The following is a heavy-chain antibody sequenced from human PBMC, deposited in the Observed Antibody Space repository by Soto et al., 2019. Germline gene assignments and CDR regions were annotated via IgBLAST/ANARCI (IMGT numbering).Heavy chain of an antibody. D-gene: IGHD3-10*01. CDR2: IYSGGYT. CDR3: ATERGGGGY. Sequence: EVQLVESGGGLIQPGGSLRLSCAVSGFTVSNNYMSWVRQAPGKGLEGVSVIYSGGYTAYGDSVKGRFTISRDNSKNTLFFKMKSVGPEHRALFYGATERGGGGYWGQGTLVTVSS. CDR1: GFTVSNNY. J-gene: IGHJ4*02. V-gene: IGHV3-53*01.